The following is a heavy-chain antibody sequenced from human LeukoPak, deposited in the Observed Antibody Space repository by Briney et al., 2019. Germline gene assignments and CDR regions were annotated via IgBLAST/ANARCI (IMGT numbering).Heavy chain of an antibody. Sequence: PGGSLRLSCAASGFTFSNYAMNWVRQAPGKGLEWVAVMWYDGSNKYYADSVKGRFTISRDNSKNTLYLEMSSLRAEDTAVYFCARAGGSYYYYFDYWGQGTLVTVSS. D-gene: IGHD1-26*01. J-gene: IGHJ4*02. CDR1: GFTFSNYA. V-gene: IGHV3-33*08. CDR2: MWYDGSNK. CDR3: ARAGGSYYYYFDY.